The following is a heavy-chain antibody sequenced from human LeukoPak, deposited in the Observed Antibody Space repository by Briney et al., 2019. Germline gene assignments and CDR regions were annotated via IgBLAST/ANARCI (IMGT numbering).Heavy chain of an antibody. CDR2: IYSGGST. Sequence: GGSLRLSCAASGFTVSSNYMSWVRQAPGKGLEWVSVIYSGGSTYYADSVKGRFTISRDNSKNTLYLQMNSLRAEDTAVYYCAEVRAYCGGDCYSGYYYYGMDVWGQGTTVTVSS. D-gene: IGHD2-21*02. CDR1: GFTVSSNY. V-gene: IGHV3-53*01. CDR3: AEVRAYCGGDCYSGYYYYGMDV. J-gene: IGHJ6*02.